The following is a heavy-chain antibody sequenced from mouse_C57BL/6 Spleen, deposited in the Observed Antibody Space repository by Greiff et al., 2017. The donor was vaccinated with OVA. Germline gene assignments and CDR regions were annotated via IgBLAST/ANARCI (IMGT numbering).Heavy chain of an antibody. Sequence: VQLQQSGPGLVQPSQSLSITCTVSGFSLTSYGVHWVRQSPGKGLEWLGVIWRGGSTDYNAAFISRLSISKDNSKSQVFFKMNSLQADDTAIYYCARPYGYDGGPFAYWGQGTLVTVSA. J-gene: IGHJ3*01. CDR2: IWRGGST. CDR1: GFSLTSYG. D-gene: IGHD2-2*01. CDR3: ARPYGYDGGPFAY. V-gene: IGHV2-2*01.